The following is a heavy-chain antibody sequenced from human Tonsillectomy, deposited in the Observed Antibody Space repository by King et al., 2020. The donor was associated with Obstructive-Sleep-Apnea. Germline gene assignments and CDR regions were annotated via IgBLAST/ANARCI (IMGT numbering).Heavy chain of an antibody. V-gene: IGHV4-59*01. CDR1: GASISSYY. CDR2: LYYSGST. Sequence: QLQESGPGLVKPSETLSLTCTVSGASISSYYWSWIRQPPGKALEWIGYLYYSGSTNYNPSLKSRVTISVDTSKNQFSLKLGSVTAADTAVYYCARASSNYDILAGYHPRWFDPWGQGTLVSVSS. D-gene: IGHD3-9*01. CDR3: ARASSNYDILAGYHPRWFDP. J-gene: IGHJ5*02.